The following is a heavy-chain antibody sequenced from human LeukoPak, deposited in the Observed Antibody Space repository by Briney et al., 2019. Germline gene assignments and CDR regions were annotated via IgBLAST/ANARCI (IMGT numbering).Heavy chain of an antibody. J-gene: IGHJ4*02. D-gene: IGHD3-10*01. CDR3: ARDRGHLAY. CDR2: IYSNGST. Sequence: SETLTLTCTVSGGSISSYYWSWIRQPAGKGLEWIMGIYSNGSTNYYPSLKSRVTMSVDTSKNQFSLTLSSVTAADTAVYYCARDRGHLAYWGQGTLVTVSS. V-gene: IGHV4-4*07. CDR1: GGSISSYY.